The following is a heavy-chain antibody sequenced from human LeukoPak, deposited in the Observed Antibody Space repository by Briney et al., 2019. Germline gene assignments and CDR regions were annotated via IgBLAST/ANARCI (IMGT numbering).Heavy chain of an antibody. V-gene: IGHV4-59*01. D-gene: IGHD3-3*01. Sequence: SETLSLTCTVSGGSISSYYWSWIRQPPGKGLEWIGYIYYSGSTNYSPSLKSRVTISVDTSKNQFSLKLSSVTAADTAVYYCARTYYDFWSGSEAAFDIWGQGTMVTVSS. CDR2: IYYSGST. CDR3: ARTYYDFWSGSEAAFDI. J-gene: IGHJ3*02. CDR1: GGSISSYY.